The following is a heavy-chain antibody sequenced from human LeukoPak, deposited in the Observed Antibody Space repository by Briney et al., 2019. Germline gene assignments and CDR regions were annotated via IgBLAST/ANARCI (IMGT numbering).Heavy chain of an antibody. CDR1: GGSISSYY. Sequence: SETLSLTCTVSGGSISSYYWSWIRQPPGKGLEWIGYIYYSGSTNYNPSLKSRVTISVDTSKNQFSLKLSSVTAADTAVYYCARHGNSYDSSGYYANWGQGTLVTVSS. CDR2: IYYSGST. J-gene: IGHJ4*02. D-gene: IGHD3-22*01. CDR3: ARHGNSYDSSGYYAN. V-gene: IGHV4-59*08.